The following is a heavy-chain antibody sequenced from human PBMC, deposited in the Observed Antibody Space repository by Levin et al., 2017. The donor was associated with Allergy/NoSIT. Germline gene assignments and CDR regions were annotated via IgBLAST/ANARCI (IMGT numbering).Heavy chain of an antibody. CDR3: ARGGLVVVTEDYFDY. CDR1: GGSISSGDYY. D-gene: IGHD3-22*01. J-gene: IGHJ4*02. Sequence: SETLSLTCTVSGGSISSGDYYWSWIRQPPGKGLEWIGYIYYSGSTYYNPSLKSRVTISVDTSKNQFSLKLSSVTAADTAVYDCARGGLVVVTEDYFDYWGQGTLVTVSS. CDR2: IYYSGST. V-gene: IGHV4-30-4*01.